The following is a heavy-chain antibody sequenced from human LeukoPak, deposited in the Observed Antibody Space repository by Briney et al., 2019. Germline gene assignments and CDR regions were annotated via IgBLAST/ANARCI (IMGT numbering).Heavy chain of an antibody. V-gene: IGHV3-13*04. J-gene: IGHJ3*02. Sequence: GRSLSLSCAASGFTFSSYDMHWVRQATGKGMEWVSAIGTAGDTYYLGSVKGRFTISRENAKNSLYLQMNSLGAGDTAVYYCAREAAYISGLNAFDIWGQGTLVTVSS. D-gene: IGHD6-19*01. CDR3: AREAAYISGLNAFDI. CDR2: IGTAGDT. CDR1: GFTFSSYD.